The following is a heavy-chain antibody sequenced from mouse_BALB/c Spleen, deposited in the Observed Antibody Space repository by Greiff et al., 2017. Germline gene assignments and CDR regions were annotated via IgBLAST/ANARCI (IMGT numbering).Heavy chain of an antibody. Sequence: VQLQQSGAELVKPGASVKLSCTASGFNIKDTYMHWVKQRPEQGLEWIGRIDPANGNTKYDPKFQGKATITADTSSNTAYLQLSSLTSEDTADYYGAWADCRYDGAWFAYWGQGTLVTVSA. CDR3: AWADCRYDGAWFAY. D-gene: IGHD2-14*01. J-gene: IGHJ3*01. V-gene: IGHV14-3*02. CDR2: IDPANGNT. CDR1: GFNIKDTY.